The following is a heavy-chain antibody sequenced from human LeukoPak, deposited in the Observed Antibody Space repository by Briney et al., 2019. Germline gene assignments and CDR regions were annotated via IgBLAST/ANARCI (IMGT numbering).Heavy chain of an antibody. CDR1: GFTFSSYA. CDR3: AREGSDIVVMVATRGTMMGGYFDY. CDR2: IWYDGSNK. Sequence: GGSLRLSCAASGFTFSSYAMHWVRQAPGKGLEWVAVIWYDGSNKYYADSVKGRFTISRDNSKNTLYLQMNSLRAEDTAVYYCAREGSDIVVMVATRGTMMGGYFDYWGQGTLVTVSS. J-gene: IGHJ4*02. V-gene: IGHV3-33*08. D-gene: IGHD2-15*01.